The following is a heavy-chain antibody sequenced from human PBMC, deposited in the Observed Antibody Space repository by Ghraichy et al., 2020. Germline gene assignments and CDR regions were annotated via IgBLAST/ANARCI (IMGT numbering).Heavy chain of an antibody. D-gene: IGHD3-3*01. CDR1: GFTFDDYT. V-gene: IGHV3-43*01. CDR2: ISWDGGST. CDR3: AKDMGDFWSGYDY. Sequence: GGSLRLSCAASGFTFDDYTMHWVRQAPGKGLEWVSLISWDGGSTYYADAVKGRFTISRDNSKNSLYLQMNSLRTEDTDLYYCAKDMGDFWSGYDYWGQGTLVTVSS. J-gene: IGHJ4*02.